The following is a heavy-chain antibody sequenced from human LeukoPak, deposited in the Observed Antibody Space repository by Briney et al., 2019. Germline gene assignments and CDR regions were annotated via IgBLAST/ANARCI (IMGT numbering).Heavy chain of an antibody. CDR2: ISGRSSYI. Sequence: KPGGSLRLSCAASGITFSDYSMNWVRQAPGKGLEWVSSISGRSSYIYYANSVKGRFIISRDNAKNSLYLQMNSLRAEDTALYYCAKVLGASDNGGFGYWGQGTLVTVSS. V-gene: IGHV3-21*01. J-gene: IGHJ4*02. CDR3: AKVLGASDNGGFGY. CDR1: GITFSDYS. D-gene: IGHD1-26*01.